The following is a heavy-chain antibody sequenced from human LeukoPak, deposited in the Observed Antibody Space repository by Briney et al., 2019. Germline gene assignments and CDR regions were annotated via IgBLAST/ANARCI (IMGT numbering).Heavy chain of an antibody. V-gene: IGHV4-30-2*01. D-gene: IGHD6-25*01. CDR3: ARGSATASWFDP. J-gene: IGHJ5*02. CDR1: GGSISSGGYS. Sequence: SETLSLTCAVSGGSISSGGYSWSWIRQPPGKGLEWIGYIYHSGSTYYNPSLKSRVTISVDRSKNQFSLKLSSVTAAGTAVYYCARGSATASWFDPWGQGTLVTVSS. CDR2: IYHSGST.